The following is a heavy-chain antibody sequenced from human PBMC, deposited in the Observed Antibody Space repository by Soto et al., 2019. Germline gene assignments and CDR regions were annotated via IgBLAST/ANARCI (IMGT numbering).Heavy chain of an antibody. Sequence: QVQLVQSGAEVKKPGSSVKVSCKASGGTFSSYTISWVRQAPGQGLEWMGRIIPILGIANYAQKFQGRVTIAADKSTSTAYMGLSSLRSEDTAVYYCARAVNVVVPAAMGGFDFDYWGQGTLVTVSS. V-gene: IGHV1-69*02. J-gene: IGHJ4*02. CDR3: ARAVNVVVPAAMGGFDFDY. CDR2: IIPILGIA. CDR1: GGTFSSYT. D-gene: IGHD2-2*01.